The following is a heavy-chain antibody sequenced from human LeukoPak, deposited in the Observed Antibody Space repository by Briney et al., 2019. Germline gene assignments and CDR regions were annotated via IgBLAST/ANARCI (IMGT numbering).Heavy chain of an antibody. D-gene: IGHD6-13*01. V-gene: IGHV3-23*01. CDR2: ISGSGGST. J-gene: IGHJ5*02. CDR1: GFTFSSYA. Sequence: GSLRLSCAASGFTFSSYAMNWVRQAPGKGLEWVSAISGSGGSTYCAESVKGRFTISRDNSKNTLSLQMDSLRAEDTAVYYCASGGSIPSWGQGILVTVSS. CDR3: ASGGSIPS.